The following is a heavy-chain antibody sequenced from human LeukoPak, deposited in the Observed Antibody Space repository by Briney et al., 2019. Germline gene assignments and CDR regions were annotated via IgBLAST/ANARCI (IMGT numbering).Heavy chain of an antibody. CDR1: GFSFNNYG. Sequence: GGSLRLSCAASGFSFNNYGIHWVRQAPGKGLEWVTFMQYDGSDKFYADSVKGRFTISRDNSKNTVYLQMNSLRTEDTAVYYCAREQPQGGDAFDIWGQGTMVTVSS. CDR2: MQYDGSDK. J-gene: IGHJ3*02. D-gene: IGHD6-13*01. CDR3: AREQPQGGDAFDI. V-gene: IGHV3-30*02.